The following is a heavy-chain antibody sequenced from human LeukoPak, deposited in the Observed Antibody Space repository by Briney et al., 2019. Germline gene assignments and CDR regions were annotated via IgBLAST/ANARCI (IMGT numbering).Heavy chain of an antibody. CDR1: GFTFSSYW. D-gene: IGHD2-8*01. V-gene: IGHV3-74*01. J-gene: IGHJ6*02. Sequence: QPGGSLRLSCAASGFTFSSYWMYWVRQAPGKGLVWVSRINSDGSTTSYADSVKGRFTISRDNAKNTLYLQMNSLRAEDTAVYYCARVGTKSNSYYYYGMDVWGQGTTVTVSS. CDR2: INSDGSTT. CDR3: ARVGTKSNSYYYYGMDV.